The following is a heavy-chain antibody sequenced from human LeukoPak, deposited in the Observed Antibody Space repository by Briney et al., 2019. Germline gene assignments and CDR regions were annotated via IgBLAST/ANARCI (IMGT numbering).Heavy chain of an antibody. D-gene: IGHD6-13*01. J-gene: IGHJ3*02. Sequence: GASVKVSCKVSGYTLTELSVHWVRQAPGKGLEWMGNFDPKDGDTIYAQRFQGRVTMTEDTSTHTAYMELSSLRSEDTAVYYCATVSPYGRAAAGNVGAFDIWGQGTMVTVSS. CDR2: FDPKDGDT. CDR1: GYTLTELS. V-gene: IGHV1-24*01. CDR3: ATVSPYGRAAAGNVGAFDI.